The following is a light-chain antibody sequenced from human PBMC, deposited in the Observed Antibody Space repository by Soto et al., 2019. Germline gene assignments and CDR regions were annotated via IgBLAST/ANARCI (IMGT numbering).Light chain of an antibody. CDR3: QQYYSTPPNT. CDR2: RAS. CDR1: QSINSN. V-gene: IGKV3-15*01. Sequence: IVMTQSPATLSVSPGERATLSCRASQSINSNLAWYQQKPGQAPRLLMFRASIRATGFPARFSGSGSGTEFNITISSLQAEDVAVYYCQQYYSTPPNTFGQGTKLEIK. J-gene: IGKJ2*01.